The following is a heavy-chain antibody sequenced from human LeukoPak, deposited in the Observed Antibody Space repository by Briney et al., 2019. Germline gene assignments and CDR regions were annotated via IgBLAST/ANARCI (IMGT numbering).Heavy chain of an antibody. J-gene: IGHJ3*02. CDR2: ISWNSGTM. Sequence: GGSLRLSCAASGFTFDDYAMHWVRQAPGKGLEWVSGISWNSGTMGYAGSVEGRFTISRDNARNSLYLQMNSLRADDMALYYCAKGDSGSYSIDAFDIWGQGTMVTVSS. CDR1: GFTFDDYA. CDR3: AKGDSGSYSIDAFDI. D-gene: IGHD1-26*01. V-gene: IGHV3-9*03.